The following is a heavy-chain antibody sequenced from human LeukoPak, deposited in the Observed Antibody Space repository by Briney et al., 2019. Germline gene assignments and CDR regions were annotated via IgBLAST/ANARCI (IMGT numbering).Heavy chain of an antibody. CDR2: ISSTGSAI. CDR1: GFTFSSYE. V-gene: IGHV3-48*03. Sequence: GGSLRLSCAASGFTFSSYEMNWVRQAPGKGLEWVSYISSTGSAIYYADSVNGRFTISRDNAKNSLYLQMNSLRAEDTAVYYCARDSRYSSSDYWGQGTLVTVSS. D-gene: IGHD6-6*01. CDR3: ARDSRYSSSDY. J-gene: IGHJ4*02.